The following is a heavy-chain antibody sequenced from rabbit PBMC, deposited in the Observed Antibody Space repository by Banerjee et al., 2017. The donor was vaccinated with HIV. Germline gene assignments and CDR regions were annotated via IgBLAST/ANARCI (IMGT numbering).Heavy chain of an antibody. J-gene: IGHJ4*01. Sequence: QSLEESGGDLVKPGASLTLTCTASGFSFSNRYCMCWVRQAPGKGLEWIACIYAGSGGITYHASWAKGRFTISKTSSTTVTLQMTSLTAADTAAYFCVRTSNGWVDFFGLWGQGTLVTVS. CDR1: GFSFSNRYC. V-gene: IGHV1S40*01. D-gene: IGHD4-1*01. CDR3: VRTSNGWVDFFGL. CDR2: IYAGSGGIT.